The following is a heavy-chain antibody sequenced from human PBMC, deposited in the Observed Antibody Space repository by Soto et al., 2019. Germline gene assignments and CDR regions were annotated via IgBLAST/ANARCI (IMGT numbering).Heavy chain of an antibody. V-gene: IGHV1-69*13. CDR2: IIPIFGTA. CDR1: GGTFSSYA. D-gene: IGHD3-22*01. CDR3: ARASTYYYDSSGYPPFEY. J-gene: IGHJ4*02. Sequence: SVKVSCKASGGTFSSYAISWVRQAPGQGLEWMGGIIPIFGTANYAQKFQGRVTITADESTSTAYMELSSLRSEDTAVYYCARASTYYYDSSGYPPFEYWGQGTLVTVSS.